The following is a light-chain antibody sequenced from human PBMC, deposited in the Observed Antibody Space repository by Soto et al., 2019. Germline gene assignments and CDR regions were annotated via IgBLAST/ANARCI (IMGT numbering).Light chain of an antibody. Sequence: EIVLTQSPATLSLSPGESATLSCRASQSVFTNLAWYKQKPGQPPRLLIYDASNRATGIPARFSGSGSGTDFTLPITSLEPEDFAIYYCQQRTNWPSYMYTFGQGTKLEIK. CDR1: QSVFTN. CDR3: QQRTNWPSYMYT. V-gene: IGKV3-11*01. J-gene: IGKJ2*01. CDR2: DAS.